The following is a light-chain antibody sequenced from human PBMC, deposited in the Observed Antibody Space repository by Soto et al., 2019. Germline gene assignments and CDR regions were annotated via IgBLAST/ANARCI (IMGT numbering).Light chain of an antibody. V-gene: IGKV3-15*01. J-gene: IGKJ1*01. CDR2: GAS. CDR1: QNVRSN. CDR3: QQYGDWPET. Sequence: EIVMTQSPATLSVSPGERATLSCRASQNVRSNLAWYQQKPGQAPRLLIYGASTRATGIPARFSGRGSGTEFILTISILQSEDFAVYYFQQYGDWPETFGEGTKVEIK.